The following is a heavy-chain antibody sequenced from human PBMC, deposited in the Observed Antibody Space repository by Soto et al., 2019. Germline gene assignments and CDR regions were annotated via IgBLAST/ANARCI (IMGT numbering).Heavy chain of an antibody. V-gene: IGHV4-59*01. CDR1: GGSISVYY. J-gene: IGHJ4*02. Sequence: LSLTCTISGGSISVYYWSWIRQSPGQGLEWIGYIYDSGSPYYNSSLKTRVTISADTSKNQISLKLTSATAADTAVYFCARGVGSSPPRYWGRGTLVTVSS. D-gene: IGHD3-9*01. CDR2: IYDSGSP. CDR3: ARGVGSSPPRY.